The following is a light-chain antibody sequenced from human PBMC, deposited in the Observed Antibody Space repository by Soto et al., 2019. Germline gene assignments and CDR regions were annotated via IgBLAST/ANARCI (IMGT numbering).Light chain of an antibody. CDR1: QDIRSY. J-gene: IGKJ4*01. V-gene: IGKV1-33*01. Sequence: DIQMTQSPSSLSAYIVARVTITCQASQDIRSYLNWYRQKPGKAPNLLIYDASNLHPGVPSRFSGSGSGTDFTLTISSLQPEECATYYCQKLNSYPLNCGGGNKGAIK. CDR3: QKLNSYPLN. CDR2: DAS.